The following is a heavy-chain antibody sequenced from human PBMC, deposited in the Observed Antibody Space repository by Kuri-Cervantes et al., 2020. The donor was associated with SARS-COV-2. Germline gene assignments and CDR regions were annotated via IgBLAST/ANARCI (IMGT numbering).Heavy chain of an antibody. CDR3: ARGYSYGRYYFDY. CDR1: GYTFTSYA. D-gene: IGHD5-18*01. V-gene: IGHV1-18*01. J-gene: IGHJ4*02. Sequence: AAVKVSCKASGYTFTSYAMHWVRQAPGQGLEWMGWISAYNGNTNYAQKLQGRVTMTTDTSTSTAYMELRSLRSDDTAVYYCARGYSYGRYYFDYWGQGTLVTVSS. CDR2: ISAYNGNT.